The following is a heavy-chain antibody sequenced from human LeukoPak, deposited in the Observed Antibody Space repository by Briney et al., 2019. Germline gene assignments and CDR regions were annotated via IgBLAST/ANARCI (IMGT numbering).Heavy chain of an antibody. J-gene: IGHJ2*01. V-gene: IGHV3-53*01. Sequence: GGSLRLSCAASGFTVSTNYMNWVRQAPGKGLEWVSILYSGSSTYYADSAEGRFTISRDSSKNTLFLQMNDLRAEDTAVYYCARVGDHFHWYLDLWGRGTLVTVSS. D-gene: IGHD3-3*02. CDR2: LYSGSST. CDR1: GFTVSTNY. CDR3: ARVGDHFHWYLDL.